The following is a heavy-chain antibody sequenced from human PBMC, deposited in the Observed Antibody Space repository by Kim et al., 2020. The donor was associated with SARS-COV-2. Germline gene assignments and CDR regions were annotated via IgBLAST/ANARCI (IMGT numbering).Heavy chain of an antibody. CDR2: IKQDGSEK. CDR1: GFTFRSYW. CDR3: ARIGSTGAFSDY. D-gene: IGHD4-4*01. Sequence: GGSLRLSCAASGFTFRSYWMSWVRQAPGKGLEWVANIKQDGSEKYYVDSVKGRFTISRDNVKNSLYLQMNSLRAEDTAVYFCARIGSTGAFSDYWGQGTRVTVSS. J-gene: IGHJ4*02. V-gene: IGHV3-7*01.